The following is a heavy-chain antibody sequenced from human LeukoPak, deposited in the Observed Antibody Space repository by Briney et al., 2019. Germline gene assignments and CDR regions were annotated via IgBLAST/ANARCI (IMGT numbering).Heavy chain of an antibody. J-gene: IGHJ4*02. Sequence: SETLSLTCAVSGFSISSGYYWGWIRPPPGKGLVWIGSVFRDGSAFYNPSLKSRVSLSVDTSTMKFSLRLTSVTAADTAVYYCARLTYSFTGSGYHYFDHWGQAALVSVSS. D-gene: IGHD3-22*01. V-gene: IGHV4-38-2*01. CDR2: VFRDGSA. CDR1: GFSISSGYY. CDR3: ARLTYSFTGSGYHYFDH.